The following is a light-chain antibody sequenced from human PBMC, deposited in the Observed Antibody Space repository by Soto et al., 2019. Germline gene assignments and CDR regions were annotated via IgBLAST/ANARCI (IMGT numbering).Light chain of an antibody. CDR2: DVS. J-gene: IGLJ2*01. CDR1: TSNVGGNNY. Sequence: QSALTQPASVSGSPGQSITIPSPGTTSNVGGNNYVSWYQQPPGKAPKLMIYDVSNRPSGVSNRFSGSKSGNTASLTISGLQAEDEADYYCSSYTSSSTDVVFGGGTKLTVL. V-gene: IGLV2-14*01. CDR3: SSYTSSSTDVV.